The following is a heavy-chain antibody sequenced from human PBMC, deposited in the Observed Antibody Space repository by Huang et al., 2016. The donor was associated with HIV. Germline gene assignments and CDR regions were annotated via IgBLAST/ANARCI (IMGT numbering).Heavy chain of an antibody. D-gene: IGHD6-6*01. CDR1: GYSFASYD. J-gene: IGHJ4*02. Sequence: QVQLVQSGAEVRKPGASVKVSCEASGYSFASYDINWVRQATGQGLEWMGWMDPRSGNTDYAQKCQGRVTMTRNTSISTAYMELSSLRSEDTAKYYCVRGWYIAALPYFDYWGQGTLVTVSS. CDR2: MDPRSGNT. CDR3: VRGWYIAALPYFDY. V-gene: IGHV1-8*01.